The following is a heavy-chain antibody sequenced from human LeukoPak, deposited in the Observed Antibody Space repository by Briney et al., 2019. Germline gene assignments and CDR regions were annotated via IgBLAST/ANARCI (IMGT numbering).Heavy chain of an antibody. CDR3: AKEGGSNYYYDMGV. CDR2: ISFDGSNK. D-gene: IGHD1-26*01. V-gene: IGHV3-30*18. CDR1: GFTFRNHG. J-gene: IGHJ6*02. Sequence: AGSRRLSCIASGFTFRNHGMHWVRQAPGKGLEWVAVISFDGSNKYYADSGKGRYTISRDNSENNLYLQMNGLRPEDTAVYYCAKEGGSNYYYDMGVRGQGTTVTVSS.